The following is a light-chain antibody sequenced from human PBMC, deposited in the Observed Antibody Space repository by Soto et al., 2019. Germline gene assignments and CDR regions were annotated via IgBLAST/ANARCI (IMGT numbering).Light chain of an antibody. Sequence: QSGLTQPPSGCRIPRQRDTISCSGGISNIGSNPVYWHQHLPGTAPKLLVYRNNQRPSGVPDRFSDSKSGTSAFLAISGLRSEDEADYYCAAWDDRLSAYVFGTGTKVTVL. CDR1: ISNIGSNP. CDR2: RNN. CDR3: AAWDDRLSAYV. V-gene: IGLV1-47*01. J-gene: IGLJ1*01.